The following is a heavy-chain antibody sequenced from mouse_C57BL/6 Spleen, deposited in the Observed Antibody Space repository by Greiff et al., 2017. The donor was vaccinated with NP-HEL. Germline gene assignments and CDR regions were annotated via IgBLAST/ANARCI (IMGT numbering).Heavy chain of an antibody. D-gene: IGHD2-2*01. CDR2: ISSGGSYT. V-gene: IGHV5-6*02. J-gene: IGHJ1*03. CDR3: ARLGGYDGYFDV. CDR1: GFTFSSYG. Sequence: DVMLVESGGDLVKPGGSLKLSCAASGFTFSSYGMSWVRQTPDKRLEWVATISSGGSYTYYPDSVKGRFTISRDNAKNTLYLQMSSLKSEDTAMYYCARLGGYDGYFDVWGTGTTVTVSS.